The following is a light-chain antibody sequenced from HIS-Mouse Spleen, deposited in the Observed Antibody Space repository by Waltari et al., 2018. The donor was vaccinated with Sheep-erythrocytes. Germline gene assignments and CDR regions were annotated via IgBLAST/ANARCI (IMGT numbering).Light chain of an antibody. J-gene: IGKJ2*01. CDR2: GAS. Sequence: IVMPQSPATASVYPREIATHACRASQSVSSNLAWYQQKPGQAPRLLIYGASTRATGIPARFSGSGSGTEFTLTISSMQSEDFAVYYCQQYNNWPPPYTFGQGTKLEIK. CDR3: QQYNNWPPPYT. CDR1: QSVSSN. V-gene: IGKV3-15*01.